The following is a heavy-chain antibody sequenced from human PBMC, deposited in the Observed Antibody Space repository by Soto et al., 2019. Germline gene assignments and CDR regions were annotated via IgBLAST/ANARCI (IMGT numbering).Heavy chain of an antibody. CDR1: GGSISGGGYY. V-gene: IGHV4-31*03. J-gene: IGHJ4*02. Sequence: SETLSHTCTVSGGSISGGGYYWIWIRQHPGKVLDWIGYIYYSGSTYYNPSLKSRVTISVDTSRNQFSLKLSSVTAADTAVYYCARAPPYYDFWSAYYSLGYFDYCGQGTMVTVSS. CDR3: ARAPPYYDFWSAYYSLGYFDY. D-gene: IGHD3-3*01. CDR2: IYYSGST.